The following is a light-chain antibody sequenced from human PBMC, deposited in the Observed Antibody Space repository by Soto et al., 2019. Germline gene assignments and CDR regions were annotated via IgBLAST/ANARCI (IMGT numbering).Light chain of an antibody. Sequence: DIQIAQSPSTLSASVGDRVTVTFRASQSISSWLAWYQQKPGKAPKLLIYDASSLESGVPSRFSGSGSGTEFTLTISSLQPYDFATYYCQQYNSYWTFGQGTKVDIK. CDR1: QSISSW. J-gene: IGKJ1*01. CDR3: QQYNSYWT. CDR2: DAS. V-gene: IGKV1-5*01.